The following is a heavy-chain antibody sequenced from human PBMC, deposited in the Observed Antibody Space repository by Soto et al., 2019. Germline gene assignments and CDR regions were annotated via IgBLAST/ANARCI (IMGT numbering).Heavy chain of an antibody. CDR2: INAGNGNT. CDR1: GYTFTSYA. D-gene: IGHD3-9*01. J-gene: IGHJ4*02. CDR3: ARGDILIDY. V-gene: IGHV1-3*01. Sequence: QVQLVQSGAEVKKPGASVKVSCKASGYTFTSYAMHWVRQAPGQRLEWMGWINAGNGNTKYSQKFQGRVTITRDTSXXXXXXEXXXLRSEDTAVXYCARGDILIDYWGQGTLVTVSS.